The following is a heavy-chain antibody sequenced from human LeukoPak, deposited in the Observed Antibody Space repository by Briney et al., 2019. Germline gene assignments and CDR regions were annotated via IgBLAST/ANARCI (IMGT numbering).Heavy chain of an antibody. CDR2: MNHSGSA. Sequence: SETLSLTCAVYGGSFSGYYWTWIRQPPGKGLEWIGEMNHSGSANYNPSLKSRVTISVDTSKNQFSLKLSSVTAADTAVYYCARHGHYYDSSGYYYGADYRIIDYWGQGTLVTVSS. J-gene: IGHJ4*02. CDR3: ARHGHYYDSSGYYYGADYRIIDY. CDR1: GGSFSGYY. D-gene: IGHD3-22*01. V-gene: IGHV4-34*01.